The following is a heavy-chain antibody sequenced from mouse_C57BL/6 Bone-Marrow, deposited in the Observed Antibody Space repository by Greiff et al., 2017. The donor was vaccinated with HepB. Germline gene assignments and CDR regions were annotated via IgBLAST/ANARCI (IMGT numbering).Heavy chain of an antibody. Sequence: QVQLKQSGPGLVQPSQSLSITCTVSGFSLISYGVHWVRQSPGKGLEWLGVIWSGGSTDYNAAFISRLSISKDNSKSQVFFKMNSLQADDTAIYYCATFYDGYYWFAYWGQGTLVTVSA. J-gene: IGHJ3*01. CDR3: ATFYDGYYWFAY. V-gene: IGHV2-2*01. CDR2: IWSGGST. D-gene: IGHD2-3*01. CDR1: GFSLISYG.